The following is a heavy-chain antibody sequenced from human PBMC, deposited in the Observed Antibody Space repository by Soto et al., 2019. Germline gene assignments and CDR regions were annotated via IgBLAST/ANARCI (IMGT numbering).Heavy chain of an antibody. D-gene: IGHD3-16*01. CDR3: SRAFKRDYVSGMDV. Sequence: SETLSLTCAVSRASISSSYWWNWVRQPPGKGLEWSGEIYHSGSTNYNPSLKSRVTISIDEAKNQLSLKLSAVTVADTAVYYCSRAFKRDYVSGMDVWGQGTTVTVSS. CDR2: IYHSGST. CDR1: RASISSSYW. J-gene: IGHJ6*02. V-gene: IGHV4-4*02.